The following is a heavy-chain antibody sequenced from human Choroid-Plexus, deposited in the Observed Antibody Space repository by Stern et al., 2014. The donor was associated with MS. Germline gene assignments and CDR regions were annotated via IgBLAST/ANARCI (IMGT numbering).Heavy chain of an antibody. J-gene: IGHJ5*02. CDR1: GFTFGSCA. Sequence: VQLVQSGGGVVQPGRPLRLSCVASGFTFGSCAMHWVRQAPGKGLEWVAGVSYSVSNNYYADSVKGRFTISRDNSQNTLYMQMSSLRPEDTAVYYCAKDRQYLTYFFDHWGQGSLVTVSS. CDR3: AKDRQYLTYFFDH. D-gene: IGHD2/OR15-2a*01. V-gene: IGHV3-30*18. CDR2: VSYSVSNN.